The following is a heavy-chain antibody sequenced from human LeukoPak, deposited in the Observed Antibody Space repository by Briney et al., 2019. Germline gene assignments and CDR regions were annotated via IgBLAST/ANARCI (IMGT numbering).Heavy chain of an antibody. J-gene: IGHJ6*02. CDR2: ISGSGGST. CDR1: GFTFSSYA. V-gene: IGHV3-23*01. D-gene: IGHD6-13*01. CDR3: AKDPSSSWYVNYYYYGMDV. Sequence: GGSLRLSCAASGFTFSSYAMSWVRQAPGKRLEWVSAISGSGGSTYYADSVTGRFTISRDNSKNTLYLQMNSLRAEDTAVYYCAKDPSSSWYVNYYYYGMDVWGQGTTVTVSS.